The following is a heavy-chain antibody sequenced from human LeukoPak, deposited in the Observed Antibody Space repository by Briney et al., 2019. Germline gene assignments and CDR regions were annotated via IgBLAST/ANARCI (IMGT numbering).Heavy chain of an antibody. CDR3: ARERFLEWLPRHYGMDV. V-gene: IGHV1-2*04. CDR1: GYTFTSYY. CDR2: INPNSGGT. D-gene: IGHD3-3*01. J-gene: IGHJ6*02. Sequence: ASVKVSCKASGYTFTSYYMHWVRQAPGQGLEWMGWINPNSGGTNYAQKFQGWVTMTRDTSISTAYMELSRLRSDDTAVYYCARERFLEWLPRHYGMDVWGQGTTVTVSS.